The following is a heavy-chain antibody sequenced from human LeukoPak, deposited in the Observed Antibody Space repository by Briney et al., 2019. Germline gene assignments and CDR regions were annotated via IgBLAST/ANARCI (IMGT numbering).Heavy chain of an antibody. J-gene: IGHJ6*03. CDR2: IKSKTDGGTT. CDR3: TTDPNGPHLRYFDWLLLDYYYYYYYMDV. D-gene: IGHD3-9*01. CDR1: GFTFSNAW. Sequence: GGSLRLSCAASGFTFSNAWMSWVRQAPGKGLEWVGRIKSKTDGGTTDYAAPVKGRFTISRDDSKNTLYLQMNSLKTEDTAVYYCTTDPNGPHLRYFDWLLLDYYYYYYYMDVWGKGTTVTISS. V-gene: IGHV3-15*01.